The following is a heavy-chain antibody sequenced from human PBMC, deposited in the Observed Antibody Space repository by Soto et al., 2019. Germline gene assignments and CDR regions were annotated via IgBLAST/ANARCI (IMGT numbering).Heavy chain of an antibody. Sequence: QVQLMQSGAEVKKPGASVKVSCKASGYTFTSYGISWVRQAPGQGLEWMGWISAYNGNTNYAQKLQGRVTMTTDTSTSTAYMELRSLRSDDTAVYYCARDGTITMVRGTYYYYGMDVWGQGTTVTVSS. J-gene: IGHJ6*02. V-gene: IGHV1-18*04. CDR2: ISAYNGNT. CDR3: ARDGTITMVRGTYYYYGMDV. CDR1: GYTFTSYG. D-gene: IGHD3-10*01.